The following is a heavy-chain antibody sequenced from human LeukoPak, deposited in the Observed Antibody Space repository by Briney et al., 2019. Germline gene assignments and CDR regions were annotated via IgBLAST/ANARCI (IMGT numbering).Heavy chain of an antibody. CDR1: GGSISDYY. CDR2: MQSTGNS. J-gene: IGHJ4*02. D-gene: IGHD5-18*01. Sequence: SETLSLTCTVSGGSISDYYWSWIRQPPGKGLEWIAYMQSTGNSKYNPSLKSRATMSVDTSKNQVVLNLSSVTAADTAVYYCARDKRHSYGRYFAHWGQGMLVTVSS. V-gene: IGHV4-59*01. CDR3: ARDKRHSYGRYFAH.